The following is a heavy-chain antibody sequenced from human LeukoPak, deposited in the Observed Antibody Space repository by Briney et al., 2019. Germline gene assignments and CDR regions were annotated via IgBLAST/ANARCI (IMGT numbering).Heavy chain of an antibody. CDR2: ISGSGDNT. Sequence: GGSLRLSCVASGFAFSDYWMTWVRQVPGKGLEWVSVISGSGDNTYYADSVKGRFTISRDNSKNMLYLQMNSLRAEDTAVYYCAKWKYSNSGIDDYWAREPWSPSPQ. CDR3: AKWKYSNSGIDDY. V-gene: IGHV3-23*01. CDR1: GFAFSDYW. D-gene: IGHD6-6*01. J-gene: IGHJ4*02.